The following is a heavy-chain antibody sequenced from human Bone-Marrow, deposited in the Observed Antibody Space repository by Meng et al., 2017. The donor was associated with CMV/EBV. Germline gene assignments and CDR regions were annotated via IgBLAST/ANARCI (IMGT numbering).Heavy chain of an antibody. CDR2: ISSSGSTI. V-gene: IGHV3-48*03. CDR1: GYSISSGYY. D-gene: IGHD2-2*01. Sequence: LSLTCTVSGYSISSGYYWVRQAPGKGLEWVSYISSSGSTIYYADSVKGRFTISRDNAKNSLYLQMNSLRAEDTAVYYCARDLRRRTFIVVVPAASGGMDVWGQGTTVTVSS. CDR3: ARDLRRRTFIVVVPAASGGMDV. J-gene: IGHJ6*02.